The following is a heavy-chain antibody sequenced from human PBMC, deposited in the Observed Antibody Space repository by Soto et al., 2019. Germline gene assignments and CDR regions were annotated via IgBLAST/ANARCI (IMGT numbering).Heavy chain of an antibody. CDR2: INPNSGGT. CDR1: GYTFTGYY. Sequence: ASVKVSCKASGYTFTGYYMHWVRQPPGQGLEWMGWINPNSGGTSYAQKFQGWVTMTRDTSISTAYMELSRLRSDDTAVYYCARDPSSTLYYYGSGRPYYFDYWGQGTLVTVSS. J-gene: IGHJ4*02. V-gene: IGHV1-2*04. CDR3: ARDPSSTLYYYGSGRPYYFDY. D-gene: IGHD3-10*01.